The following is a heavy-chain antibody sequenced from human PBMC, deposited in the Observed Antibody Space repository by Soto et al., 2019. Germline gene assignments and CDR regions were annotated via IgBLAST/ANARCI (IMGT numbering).Heavy chain of an antibody. CDR1: GYTFTSYG. V-gene: IGHV1-18*01. J-gene: IGHJ4*02. CDR2: ISAYNGNT. D-gene: IGHD3-3*01. Sequence: ASVKVSCKASGYTFTSYGISWVRQAPGQGLEWMGWISAYNGNTNYAQKLQGRVTMTTDTSTSTAYMELRSLRSDDTAVYYCATLSDDFWSGFGGYCGQGSLVTVSS. CDR3: ATLSDDFWSGFGGY.